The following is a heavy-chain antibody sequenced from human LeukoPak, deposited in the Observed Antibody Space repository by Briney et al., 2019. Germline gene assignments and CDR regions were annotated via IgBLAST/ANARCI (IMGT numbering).Heavy chain of an antibody. V-gene: IGHV4-39*07. CDR2: IYYSGST. CDR1: GGSISSSSYY. Sequence: PSETLSLTCTVSGGSISSSSYYWGWIRQPPGKGLEWIGSIYYSGSTYYNPSLKSRVTISVDTSKNQFSLKLSSVTAADTAMYYCAREGYYDSSGYPDLDYWGQGTLVTVSS. CDR3: AREGYYDSSGYPDLDY. D-gene: IGHD3-22*01. J-gene: IGHJ4*02.